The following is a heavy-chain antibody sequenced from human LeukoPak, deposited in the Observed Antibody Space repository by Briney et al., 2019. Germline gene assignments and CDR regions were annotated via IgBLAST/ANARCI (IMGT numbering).Heavy chain of an antibody. CDR1: GGSISSSIW. CDR2: IYQSGSA. V-gene: IGHV4-4*02. J-gene: IGHJ4*02. Sequence: SETLSLTCAVSGGSISSSIWWSWVRQPPGKGLEWIGEIYQSGSANYNPSLKSRLTISVDRSKNQFSLKLNSVTAADTAVYYCARATYSSGWGTSDYWGQGTLVTVSS. D-gene: IGHD6-19*01. CDR3: ARATYSSGWGTSDY.